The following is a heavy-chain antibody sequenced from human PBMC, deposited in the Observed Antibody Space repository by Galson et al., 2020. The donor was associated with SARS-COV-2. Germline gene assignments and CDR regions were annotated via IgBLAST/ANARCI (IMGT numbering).Heavy chain of an antibody. CDR2: IYYSGST. D-gene: IGHD6-19*01. CDR1: GGSISSSSYY. Sequence: ASETLSLTCTVSGGSISSSSYYWGWIRQPPGKGLEWIGSIYYSGSTYYNPSLKSRVTISVDTSKNQFSLKLSSVTAADTAVYYCARTGYSSGWYPAPEEWYFDLWGRGTLVTVSS. CDR3: ARTGYSSGWYPAPEEWYFDL. V-gene: IGHV4-39*01. J-gene: IGHJ2*01.